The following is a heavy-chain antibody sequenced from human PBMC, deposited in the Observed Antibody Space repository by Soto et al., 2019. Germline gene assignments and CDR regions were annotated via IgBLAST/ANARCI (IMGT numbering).Heavy chain of an antibody. Sequence: QVLLMQSGAEVKKPGSSVQVSCTSSGVPFSSYGISWVRQVPGQGLEWLGGIIPLFGTPSYARKFQDRLTISADESTTTAYMELSSLTSEDTAMYFCSRDGTIQMANFDFWGQGTLVTVSS. V-gene: IGHV1-69*01. CDR1: GVPFSSYG. CDR3: SRDGTIQMANFDF. D-gene: IGHD1-1*01. J-gene: IGHJ4*02. CDR2: IIPLFGTP.